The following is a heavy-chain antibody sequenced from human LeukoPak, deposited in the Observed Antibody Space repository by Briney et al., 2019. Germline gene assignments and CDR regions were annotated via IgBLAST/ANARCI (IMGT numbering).Heavy chain of an antibody. CDR1: GGSISSNSCY. Sequence: SETLSLTCTVSGGSISSNSCYWGWIRQPPGKGLEWIGSIYYSGSTYYNPSLKSRVTISVDTSKNQFSLKLSSVTAADTAVYYCARRHRRDGYERFDYWGQGTLVTVSS. V-gene: IGHV4-39*01. J-gene: IGHJ4*02. D-gene: IGHD5-24*01. CDR2: IYYSGST. CDR3: ARRHRRDGYERFDY.